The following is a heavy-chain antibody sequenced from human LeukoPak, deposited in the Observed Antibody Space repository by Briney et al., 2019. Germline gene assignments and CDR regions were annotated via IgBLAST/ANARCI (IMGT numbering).Heavy chain of an antibody. CDR3: GRSDYYYYGMDV. D-gene: IGHD2-21*01. J-gene: IGHJ6*02. Sequence: ASVKVSCKASGYAFTGYYMHWVRQAPGQGLEWMGWINPNSGGTNYAQKFQGRVTMTRDTSTSTACMELSRLRSDDTAVYYCGRSDYYYYGMDVWGQGTTVTVSS. CDR1: GYAFTGYY. CDR2: INPNSGGT. V-gene: IGHV1-2*02.